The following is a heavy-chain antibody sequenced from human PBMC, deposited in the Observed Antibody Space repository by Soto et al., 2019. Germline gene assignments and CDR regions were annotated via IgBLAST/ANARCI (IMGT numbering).Heavy chain of an antibody. J-gene: IGHJ5*02. CDR2: IYYSGST. D-gene: IGHD2-15*01. V-gene: IGHV4-39*01. CDR3: ARQLRVVAAPRGFDP. Sequence: QRQLQEPGPGLVKPSETLSRTCTVSGGSISSSSYYWGWIRQPPGKGLEWIGSIYYSGSTYYNPSLKSRVTISVDTFKNQFSLKLSSVTAADTAVYYCARQLRVVAAPRGFDPWGQGTLVTVSS. CDR1: GGSISSSSYY.